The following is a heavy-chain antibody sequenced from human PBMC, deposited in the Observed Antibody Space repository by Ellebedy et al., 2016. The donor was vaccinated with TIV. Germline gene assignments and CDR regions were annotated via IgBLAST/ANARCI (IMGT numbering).Heavy chain of an antibody. CDR2: IYQDGSEK. V-gene: IGHV3-7*01. Sequence: PGGSLRLSCAASGFSFRSYWMSWVRQAPGKGLEWVANIYQDGSEKYYVDSVEGRFTISRDNAKNELYLQMKSLRVEDTAVYYCARRGSYGDYAVQVNNWFDRWGQGTLVTV. CDR3: ARRGSYGDYAVQVNNWFDR. CDR1: GFSFRSYW. D-gene: IGHD4-17*01. J-gene: IGHJ5*02.